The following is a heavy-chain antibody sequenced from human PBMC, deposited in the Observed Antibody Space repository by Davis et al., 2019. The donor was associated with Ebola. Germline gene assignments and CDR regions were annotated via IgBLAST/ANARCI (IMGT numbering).Heavy chain of an antibody. D-gene: IGHD2/OR15-2a*01. CDR3: VKDTSNIWFDV. V-gene: IGHV3-23*01. CDR1: GFVFSSYV. J-gene: IGHJ3*01. CDR2: LGTSADT. Sequence: GESLKISCAASGFVFSSYVMSWVRRAPGKGLEWVSTLGTSADTYYADSVKGRFTISRDNSKNTLYLQMNGLRVEDTAMYCCVKDTSNIWFDVWGQGTLVTVSA.